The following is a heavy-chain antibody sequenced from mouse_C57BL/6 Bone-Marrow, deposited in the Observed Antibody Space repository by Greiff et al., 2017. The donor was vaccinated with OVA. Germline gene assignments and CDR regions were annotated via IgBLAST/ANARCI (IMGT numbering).Heavy chain of an antibody. CDR1: GFTFSDYY. V-gene: IGHV5-16*01. CDR2: INYDGSST. Sequence: EVMLVESEGGLVQPGSSMKLSCTASGFTFSDYYMAWVRQVPEKGLEWVANINYDGSSTYYLDSLKSRFIISRDNAKNILYLQMSSLKSEDTATYYCARDLGNWDFDYWGQGTTLTVSS. J-gene: IGHJ2*01. D-gene: IGHD4-1*01. CDR3: ARDLGNWDFDY.